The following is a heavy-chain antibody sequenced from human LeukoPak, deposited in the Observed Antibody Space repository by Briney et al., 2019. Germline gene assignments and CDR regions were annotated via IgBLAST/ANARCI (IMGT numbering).Heavy chain of an antibody. V-gene: IGHV1-46*01. J-gene: IGHJ4*02. Sequence: ASVKVSCKASGYTFTTYAMHWVRQAPGQGLEWMGTINPSGGSTSYAQKFQGRVTMTRDTSTSTVYMELSSLRSEDTAVYYCARVPAYDYSFDYWGQGTLVTVSS. D-gene: IGHD4-11*01. CDR1: GYTFTTYA. CDR2: INPSGGST. CDR3: ARVPAYDYSFDY.